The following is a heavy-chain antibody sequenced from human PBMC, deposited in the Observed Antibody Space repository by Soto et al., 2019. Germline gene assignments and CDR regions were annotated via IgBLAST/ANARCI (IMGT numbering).Heavy chain of an antibody. CDR3: AREFLFDS. CDR2: ISAYNGNT. CDR1: GYTFTSYG. Sequence: QVQLVQSGAEVKKPGASVKVSCKASGYTFTSYGISWVRQAPGQGLEWMGWISAYNGNTNYAQKLQGRVTMTTDTSTITADMEMRSVRSDDMSVYDCAREFLFDSWCQGTLVTVSS. J-gene: IGHJ4*02. V-gene: IGHV1-18*03.